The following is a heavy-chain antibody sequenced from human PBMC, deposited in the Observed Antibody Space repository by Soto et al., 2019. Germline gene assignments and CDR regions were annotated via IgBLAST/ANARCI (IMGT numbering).Heavy chain of an antibody. V-gene: IGHV3-23*01. Sequence: PGGSLRLSCAASGFTFSSYAMSWFRQAPGKGLEWVSAISGSGGSTYYADSVKGRFTISRDNSKNTLYLQMNSLRAEDTAVYYCATGITIFGVVIIPYYYYGMDVWGQGTTVTVSS. CDR1: GFTFSSYA. J-gene: IGHJ6*02. CDR2: ISGSGGST. CDR3: ATGITIFGVVIIPYYYYGMDV. D-gene: IGHD3-3*01.